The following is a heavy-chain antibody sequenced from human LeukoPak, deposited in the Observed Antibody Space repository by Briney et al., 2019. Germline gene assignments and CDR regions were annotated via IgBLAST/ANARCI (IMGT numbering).Heavy chain of an antibody. CDR2: IYSGGST. CDR3: AREGSSGWSNYAFDI. CDR1: GFTVSSNY. D-gene: IGHD6-19*01. V-gene: IGHV3-53*01. J-gene: IGHJ3*02. Sequence: GGSLRLSCAASGFTVSSNYMSWVRQAPGKGLEWVSVIYSGGSTYYADSVKGRFTISRDNSKNTLYLQMNSLRAEDTAVYYCAREGSSGWSNYAFDIWGQGTMVTVSS.